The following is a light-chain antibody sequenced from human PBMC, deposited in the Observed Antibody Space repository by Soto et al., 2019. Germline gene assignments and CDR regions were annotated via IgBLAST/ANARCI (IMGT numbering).Light chain of an antibody. V-gene: IGLV2-14*01. CDR2: EVS. CDR3: HSYTISGTSYV. CDR1: SSDVGGYKY. Sequence: QSALTQPASVSGSPGQSITISCTGTSSDVGGYKYVSWYQHHPGKVPKLIIFEVSNRPSGISNRFSGSKSGNTASLTISGLQPEDEADYYCHSYTISGTSYVFGTGTKLTVL. J-gene: IGLJ1*01.